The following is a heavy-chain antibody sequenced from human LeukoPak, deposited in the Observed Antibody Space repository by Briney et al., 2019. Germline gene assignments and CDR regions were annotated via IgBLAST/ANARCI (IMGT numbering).Heavy chain of an antibody. CDR3: AREEITIFGVVPSYYFDY. V-gene: IGHV1-8*01. CDR1: GYTFTSYD. J-gene: IGHJ4*02. D-gene: IGHD3-3*01. Sequence: ASVKVSCKASGYTFTSYDINWVRQATGQGLEWMGWMNPNSGNTGYAQKFQGRVTMTRNTSISTAYMELSSLRSEDTAVYYCAREEITIFGVVPSYYFDYWGQGTLVTVSS. CDR2: MNPNSGNT.